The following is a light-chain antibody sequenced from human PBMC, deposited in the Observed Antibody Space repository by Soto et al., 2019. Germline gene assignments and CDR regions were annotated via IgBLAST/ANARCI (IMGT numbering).Light chain of an antibody. J-gene: IGKJ3*01. CDR3: QQSYSGQLT. CDR1: RSIATY. CDR2: AAS. V-gene: IGKV1-39*01. Sequence: DIQMTQSPSSVSASVGDRVTITCRASRSIATYLNWYQQAPGRAPKVVVYAASTLPSGVPSRFSGSGGGTEFTLTITSLQAEDSGTYYCQQSYSGQLTLGPGTKVEVK.